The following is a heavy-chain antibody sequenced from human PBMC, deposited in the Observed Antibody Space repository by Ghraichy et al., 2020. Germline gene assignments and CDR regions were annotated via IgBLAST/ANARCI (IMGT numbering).Heavy chain of an antibody. CDR3: ARSASGWYFGDYYYGMDV. Sequence: ETLSLTCAASGFTFSSYSMNWVRQAPGKGLEWVSYISSSSSTIYYADSVKGRFTISRDNAKNSLYLQMNSLRDEDTAVYYCARSASGWYFGDYYYGMDVWGQGTTVTVSS. CDR2: ISSSSSTI. CDR1: GFTFSSYS. V-gene: IGHV3-48*02. D-gene: IGHD6-19*01. J-gene: IGHJ6*02.